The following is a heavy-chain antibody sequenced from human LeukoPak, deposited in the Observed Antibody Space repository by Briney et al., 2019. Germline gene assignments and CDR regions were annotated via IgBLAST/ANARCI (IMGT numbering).Heavy chain of an antibody. J-gene: IGHJ4*02. CDR3: ARGGYSYAVDY. V-gene: IGHV4-4*07. Sequence: SETLSLTCTVSGDSISSYYWSWIRQPAGKGLEWIGRIYSSGSTNYNPSLKSRVTMSVDTSKNQFSLKLSSVTAADTAVYYCARGGYSYAVDYWGQGTLVTVSS. CDR1: GDSISSYY. D-gene: IGHD5-18*01. CDR2: IYSSGST.